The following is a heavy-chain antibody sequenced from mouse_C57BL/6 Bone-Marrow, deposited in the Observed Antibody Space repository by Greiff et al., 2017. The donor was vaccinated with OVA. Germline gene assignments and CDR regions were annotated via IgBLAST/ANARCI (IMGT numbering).Heavy chain of an antibody. D-gene: IGHD4-1*01. CDR3: ARGELGSPWFAY. J-gene: IGHJ3*01. CDR1: DSEVFPIAY. CDR2: ILPSIGRT. V-gene: IGHV15-2*01. Sequence: LQESGSELRSPGSSVKLSCKDFDSEVFPIAYMSWVRQKPVHGFEWIGGILPSIGRTIYGEKFEDKATLDADTLSNTAYLELNSLTSEDSAIYYCARGELGSPWFAYWGQGTLVTVSA.